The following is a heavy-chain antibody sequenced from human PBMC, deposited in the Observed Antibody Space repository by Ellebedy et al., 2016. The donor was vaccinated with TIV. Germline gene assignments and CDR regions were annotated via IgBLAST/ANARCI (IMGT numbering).Heavy chain of an antibody. V-gene: IGHV1-2*02. Sequence: AASVKVSCKASGYTFTGYYMHWVRQAPGQGLEWMGWINPNSGGTNYAQKFQGRVTMTRDTSISTAYMELSRLRSDDTAVYYCARDVGGYDQAYFDYWGQGTLVTVSS. CDR1: GYTFTGYY. CDR3: ARDVGGYDQAYFDY. D-gene: IGHD5-12*01. J-gene: IGHJ4*02. CDR2: INPNSGGT.